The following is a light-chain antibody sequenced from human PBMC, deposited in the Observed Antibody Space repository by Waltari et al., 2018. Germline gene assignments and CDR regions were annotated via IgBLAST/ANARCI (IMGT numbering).Light chain of an antibody. CDR2: KAS. J-gene: IGKJ1*01. CDR1: QSISTW. CDR3: QQYHSSPGT. Sequence: DIQMTQSPSTLSASVGDRVTLTCRASQSISTWLAWYQQKPGKAPTLLIYKASTLETGVPSRFSGSGSGTDFTLTISSLQPDDFATYYCQQYHSSPGTFGQGTKVEIK. V-gene: IGKV1-5*03.